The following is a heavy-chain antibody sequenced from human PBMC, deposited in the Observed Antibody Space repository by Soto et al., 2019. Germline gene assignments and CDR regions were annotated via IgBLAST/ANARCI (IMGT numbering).Heavy chain of an antibody. V-gene: IGHV5-10-1*01. J-gene: IGHJ4*02. CDR2: IDPSDSQT. CDR1: GYRFADYW. CDR3: ARQIYDSDTGPNFQYYFDS. Sequence: GEPLKISCKGSGYRFADYWITWVIKKPGKGLEWMGRIDPSDSQTYYSPSFRGHVTISVTKSITTVFLQWSSLRASDTAMYYCARQIYDSDTGPNFQYYFDSWGQGTPVTVSS. D-gene: IGHD3-22*01.